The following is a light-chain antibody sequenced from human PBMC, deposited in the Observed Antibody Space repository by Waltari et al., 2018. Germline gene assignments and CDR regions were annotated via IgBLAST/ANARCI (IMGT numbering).Light chain of an antibody. CDR3: QQSSTTAT. Sequence: DIQMPQSPSSLSASVGDSVTITCRACQSISTYLNWYQQKPGNAPQLLIQAASSLQSGVPSRFSGSGSGTDFTLTINSLQPEDFATYYGQQSSTTATFGQGTKVEIK. V-gene: IGKV1-39*01. CDR2: AAS. CDR1: QSISTY. J-gene: IGKJ1*01.